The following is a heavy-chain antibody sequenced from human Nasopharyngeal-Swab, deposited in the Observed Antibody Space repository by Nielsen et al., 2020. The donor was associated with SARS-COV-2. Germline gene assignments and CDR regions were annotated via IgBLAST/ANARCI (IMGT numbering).Heavy chain of an antibody. Sequence: SQTLSLTRAVYGGAFSGFYWSWIRQSPGEGLEWIGEINPSGSTDYNPSLKSRVSMSVDTSKNQVFLNLRSVTAADTALYYCARGRRERAPRYYYYGMDVWGQGTTVTVS. J-gene: IGHJ6*02. D-gene: IGHD1-1*01. V-gene: IGHV4-34*01. CDR2: INPSGST. CDR1: GGAFSGFY. CDR3: ARGRRERAPRYYYYGMDV.